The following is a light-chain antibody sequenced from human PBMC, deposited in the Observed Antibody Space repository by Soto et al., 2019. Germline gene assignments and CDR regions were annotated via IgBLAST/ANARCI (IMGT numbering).Light chain of an antibody. CDR1: QTINNY. J-gene: IGKJ5*01. CDR3: QQRGNWPH. V-gene: IGKV3-11*01. Sequence: EIVLTQSPATLYLSPGERATLSCRASQTINNYLAWYQHKPGQAPRLLIYESSTRATGIPARFSGSGSGTDFTLTISSLEPEDFATYFCQQRGNWPHLGQGTRLEIK. CDR2: ESS.